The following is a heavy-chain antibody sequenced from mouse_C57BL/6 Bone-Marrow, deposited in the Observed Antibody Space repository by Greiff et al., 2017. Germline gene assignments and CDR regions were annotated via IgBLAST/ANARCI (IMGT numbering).Heavy chain of an antibody. CDR2: INPNNGGT. D-gene: IGHD1-1*01. CDR3: ARADYYGISYYAMDY. V-gene: IGHV1-26*01. CDR1: GYTFTDYY. J-gene: IGHJ4*01. Sequence: EVQLLQSGPELVKPGASVKISCKASGYTFTDYYMNWVKQSHGKSLEWIGDINPNNGGTSYNQKLKGKVTLTVDKSSNTAYMEIRSLTSEDSAVYYCARADYYGISYYAMDYWGQGTSVTVSS.